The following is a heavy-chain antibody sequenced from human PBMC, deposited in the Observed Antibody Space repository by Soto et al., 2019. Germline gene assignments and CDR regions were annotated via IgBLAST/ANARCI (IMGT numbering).Heavy chain of an antibody. CDR1: GYTFTSYG. D-gene: IGHD2-21*02. CDR3: VREDCGGDCYPPLYYYYGMDV. CDR2: ISAYNGNT. J-gene: IGHJ6*02. V-gene: IGHV1-18*01. Sequence: QVPLVQSGAAVKKPGASVKVSCKASGYTFTSYGISWVRQAPGQGLEWMGWISAYNGNTNYAQKLQGRVTMTTVTSKSTAYMELRSLRSDGTAVYSCVREDCGGDCYPPLYYYYGMDVCGQGTKVTVSS.